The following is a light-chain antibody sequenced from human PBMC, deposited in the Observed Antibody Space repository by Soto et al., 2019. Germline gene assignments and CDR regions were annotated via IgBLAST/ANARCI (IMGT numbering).Light chain of an antibody. V-gene: IGKV3-15*01. CDR3: QQYNQCPPPIT. Sequence: DIVMTQSPATLSVAPGERVTLSCRASQRISNNVAWHQQKPGQPPRLLSYDASTKATGIPPRFRGSGSGTDFTLTINSLQSEDFATYYYQQYNQCPPPITFGQGTRLEIK. CDR1: QRISNN. J-gene: IGKJ5*01. CDR2: DAS.